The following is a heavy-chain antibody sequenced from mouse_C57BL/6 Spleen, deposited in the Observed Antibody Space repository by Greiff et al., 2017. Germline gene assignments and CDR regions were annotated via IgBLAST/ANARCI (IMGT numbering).Heavy chain of an antibody. V-gene: IGHV1-76*01. CDR1: GYTFTDYY. D-gene: IGHD2-2*01. Sequence: QVQLQQSGAELVRPGASVKLSCKASGYTFTDYYINWVKQRPGQGLEWIARIYPGSGNTYYNEKFKGKATLTAEKSSSTAYMQLSSLTSEDAAVYFCSRNYGYDGYCDYWGQGTTVTVSS. J-gene: IGHJ2*01. CDR2: IYPGSGNT. CDR3: SRNYGYDGYCDY.